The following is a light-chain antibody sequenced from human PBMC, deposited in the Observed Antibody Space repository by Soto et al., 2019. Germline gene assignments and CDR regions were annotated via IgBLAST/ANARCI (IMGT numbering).Light chain of an antibody. CDR2: DDS. CDR1: SSDVGTYKP. J-gene: IGLJ1*01. V-gene: IGLV2-14*02. Sequence: QSALTQPASVSGSPGQSITISCTGTSSDVGTYKPVSWYQQHPGKAPKVIIYDDSKRPSGVSNRFSGSKSGDTASLTISGLQAEDEADYYCSSYTTSSTLYVFGTGTKLTVL. CDR3: SSYTTSSTLYV.